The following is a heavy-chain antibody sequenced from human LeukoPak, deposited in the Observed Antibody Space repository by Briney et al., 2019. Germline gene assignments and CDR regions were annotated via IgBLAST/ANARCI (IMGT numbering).Heavy chain of an antibody. CDR3: TRGPAKKAVDI. V-gene: IGHV4-4*07. J-gene: IGHJ3*02. CDR2: IYTSGST. CDR1: GGSISSYY. Sequence: KPSETLSLTCTGYGGSISSYYWSWLRQPAGQGLEWIGRIYTSGSTNYKPSLKSRVTISADKSKNQSSLQMSSVTAADTAVYYCTRGPAKKAVDIWGQGKMVTVSS.